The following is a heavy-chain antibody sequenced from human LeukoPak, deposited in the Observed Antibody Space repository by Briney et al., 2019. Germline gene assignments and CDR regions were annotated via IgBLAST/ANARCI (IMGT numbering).Heavy chain of an antibody. CDR2: ISGSGGST. Sequence: GGSLRLSCAASGFTLNTYNMNWVRQAPGKGLEWVSAISGSGGSTYYADSVRGRFTISRDNSKNTLYLQMNSLRAEDTAVYYCANGDHSGYDNWFDPWGQGTLVTVSS. CDR3: ANGDHSGYDNWFDP. CDR1: GFTLNTYN. J-gene: IGHJ5*02. V-gene: IGHV3-23*01. D-gene: IGHD5-12*01.